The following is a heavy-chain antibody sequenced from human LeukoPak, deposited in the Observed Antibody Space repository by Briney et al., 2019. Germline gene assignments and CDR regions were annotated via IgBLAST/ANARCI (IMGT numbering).Heavy chain of an antibody. CDR1: GFTVSNNY. CDR3: ARTTVTTPHY. V-gene: IGHV3-11*01. D-gene: IGHD4-17*01. CDR2: ISSSGSTI. Sequence: GGSLRLSCVVSGFTVSNNYMSWTRQAPGKGLEWVSYISSSGSTIYYADSVKGRFTISRDNAKNSLYLQMNSLRAEDTAVYYCARTTVTTPHYWGQGTLVTVSS. J-gene: IGHJ4*02.